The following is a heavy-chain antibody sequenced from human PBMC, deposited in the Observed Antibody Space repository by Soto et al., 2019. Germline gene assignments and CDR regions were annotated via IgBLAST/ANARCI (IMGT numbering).Heavy chain of an antibody. J-gene: IGHJ6*03. Sequence: VQLVQSGAEVKKPGASVKVSCKTSGDSFNDYYIHWVRQAPGQGLEWMGWINPNGGVTKYAQKCHGRVTVTRDTSFRAVYMELSSLRSDDTAVYYCARESGGATATLDYYYFYMDVWGKGTTVTVSS. V-gene: IGHV1-2*02. D-gene: IGHD5-12*01. CDR1: GDSFNDYY. CDR2: INPNGGVT. CDR3: ARESGGATATLDYYYFYMDV.